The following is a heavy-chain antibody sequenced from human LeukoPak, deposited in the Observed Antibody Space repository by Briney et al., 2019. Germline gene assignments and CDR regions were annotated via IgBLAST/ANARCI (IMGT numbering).Heavy chain of an antibody. CDR1: GYTFTGYY. V-gene: IGHV1-2*02. J-gene: IGHJ4*02. Sequence: ASVKVSCKASGYTFTGYYMHWVRQAPGQGLEWMGWINPNSGGTDYAQKFQGRVTMTRDTSISAAYMELSRLRSDDTAVYYCARSQYYGSGVIWGQGTLVTVSS. D-gene: IGHD3-10*01. CDR2: INPNSGGT. CDR3: ARSQYYGSGVI.